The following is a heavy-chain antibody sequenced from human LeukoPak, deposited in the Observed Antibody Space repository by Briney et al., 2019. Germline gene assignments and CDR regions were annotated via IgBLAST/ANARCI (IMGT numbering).Heavy chain of an antibody. CDR3: ARSYYDSSGYYYDY. D-gene: IGHD3-22*01. V-gene: IGHV1-2*04. CDR2: TNPNSGGT. Sequence: ASVKVSCKASGYTFTGYYMHWVRQAPGQGLEWMGWTNPNSGGTNYAQKFQGWVTMTRDTSISTAYMELSRLRSDDTAVYYCARSYYDSSGYYYDYWGQGTLVTVSS. CDR1: GYTFTGYY. J-gene: IGHJ4*02.